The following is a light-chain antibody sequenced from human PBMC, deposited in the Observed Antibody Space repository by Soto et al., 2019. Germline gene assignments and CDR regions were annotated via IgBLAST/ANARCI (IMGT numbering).Light chain of an antibody. Sequence: QSALTQPASVSGSPGQSITISCTGTSSDVGGYNYVSWYQQHPGKAPKLMIYEVSNRPSGVSNRFSGSKSVNSASLTISGLQAEDEADYYCSSYTSSSTLLFGTGTKLTVL. CDR1: SSDVGGYNY. CDR3: SSYTSSSTLL. CDR2: EVS. V-gene: IGLV2-14*01. J-gene: IGLJ1*01.